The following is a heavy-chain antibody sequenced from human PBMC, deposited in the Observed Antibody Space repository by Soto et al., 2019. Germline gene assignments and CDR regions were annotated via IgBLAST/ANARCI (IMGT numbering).Heavy chain of an antibody. CDR1: GFTFSSYD. V-gene: IGHV3-13*01. D-gene: IGHD2-15*01. J-gene: IGHJ6*03. Sequence: GGSLRLSCAASGFTFSSYDMHWVRQATGKGLEWVSAIGTAGDTYYPGSVKGRFTISRENAKNSLYLQMNSLRAGDTAVYYCARAPYCSGGSCYSEGVDDYYYMDVWGKGTTVTVSS. CDR3: ARAPYCSGGSCYSEGVDDYYYMDV. CDR2: IGTAGDT.